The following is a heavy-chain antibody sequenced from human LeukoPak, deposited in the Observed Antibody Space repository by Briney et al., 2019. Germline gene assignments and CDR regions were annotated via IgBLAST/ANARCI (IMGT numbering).Heavy chain of an antibody. Sequence: SETLSLTCTVSGGSVSSGSYYRSWIRQPPGKGLEWIGYIYYSGSTNYNPSLKSRVTISVDTSKNQFSLKLSPVTAADTAVYYCARDLIAVAGTTWYFDLWGRGTLVTVSS. V-gene: IGHV4-61*01. CDR3: ARDLIAVAGTTWYFDL. J-gene: IGHJ2*01. D-gene: IGHD6-19*01. CDR1: GGSVSSGSYY. CDR2: IYYSGST.